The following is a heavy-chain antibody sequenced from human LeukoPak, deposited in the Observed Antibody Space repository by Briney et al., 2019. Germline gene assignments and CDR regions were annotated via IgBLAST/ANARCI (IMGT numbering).Heavy chain of an antibody. V-gene: IGHV5-51*01. CDR2: IYPGGSDT. CDR1: GYSFTSYW. Sequence: PGESLKISCKGSGYSFTSYWSGWVRQMPGKGLEWMGIIYPGGSDTRDSPSFQGQVTISADKSISTAYLQWSSLKASDTAMYYCARQRDSAYYDFWSGYFFFDYWGQGTLVTVSS. J-gene: IGHJ4*02. CDR3: ARQRDSAYYDFWSGYFFFDY. D-gene: IGHD3-3*01.